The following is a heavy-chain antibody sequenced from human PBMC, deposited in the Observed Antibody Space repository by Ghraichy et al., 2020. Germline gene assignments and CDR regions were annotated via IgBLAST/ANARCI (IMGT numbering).Heavy chain of an antibody. CDR3: ARGISSVLH. CDR2: VNHSGST. J-gene: IGHJ4*02. CDR1: GGSFSGYY. D-gene: IGHD3-10*01. Sequence: SETLSLTCAMYGGSFSGYYWSWIRQPPGKGLEWIGEVNHSGSTNYNPSLKSRVTISVDTSKNQFSLKLSSVTAADTAVYYYARGISSVLHWGQGTLVTVSS. V-gene: IGHV4-34*01.